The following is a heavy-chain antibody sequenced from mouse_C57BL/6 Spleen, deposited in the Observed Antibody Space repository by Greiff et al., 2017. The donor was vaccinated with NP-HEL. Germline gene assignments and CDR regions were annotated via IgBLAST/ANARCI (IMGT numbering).Heavy chain of an antibody. Sequence: EVHLVESGEGLVKPGGSLKLSCAASGFTFSSYAMSWVRQTPEKRLEWVAYISSGGDYIYYADTVKGRFTISRDNARNTLYLQMSSLKSEDTAMYYCTRAPYGYDLAWFAYWGQGTLVTVSA. D-gene: IGHD2-2*01. J-gene: IGHJ3*01. CDR1: GFTFSSYA. CDR3: TRAPYGYDLAWFAY. V-gene: IGHV5-9-1*02. CDR2: ISSGGDYI.